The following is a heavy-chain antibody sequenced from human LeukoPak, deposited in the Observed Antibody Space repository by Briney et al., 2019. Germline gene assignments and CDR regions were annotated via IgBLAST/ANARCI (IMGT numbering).Heavy chain of an antibody. CDR2: ISSSSSTI. V-gene: IGHV3-11*01. CDR3: AKAGPRVRSSHSSSWFSHFDAFDI. CDR1: GFTFSDYY. J-gene: IGHJ3*02. Sequence: GGSLRLSCAASGFTFSDYYMSWIRQAPGKGLEWVSYISSSSSTIYYADSVKGRFTISRDNSKNTLYLQMNSLRAEDTAVYYCAKAGPRVRSSHSSSWFSHFDAFDIWGQGTMVTVSS. D-gene: IGHD6-13*01.